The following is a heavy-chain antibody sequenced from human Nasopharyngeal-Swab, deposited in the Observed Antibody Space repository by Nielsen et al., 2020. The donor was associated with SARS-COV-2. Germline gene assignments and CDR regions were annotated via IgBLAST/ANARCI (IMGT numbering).Heavy chain of an antibody. CDR1: GGTFSSYA. J-gene: IGHJ6*02. CDR3: ARGWDAYYYYYYGMDV. Sequence: SVKVSCKASGGTFSSYAISWVRQAPGQGLEWMGGIIPIFGTANYAQKFQGRVTITADESTSTAYMELSSLRSEDTAVYYCARGWDAYYYYYYGMDVWGQGTTVTVSS. CDR2: IIPIFGTA. D-gene: IGHD1-26*01. V-gene: IGHV1-69*13.